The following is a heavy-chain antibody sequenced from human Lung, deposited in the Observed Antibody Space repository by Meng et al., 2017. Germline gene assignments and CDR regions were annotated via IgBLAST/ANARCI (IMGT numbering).Heavy chain of an antibody. CDR2: INPNSGAT. V-gene: IGHV1-2*06. Sequence: QVQLVQSGAEVKKTGASVKVSCKASGYTFTGYSIHWVRQAPGPGLEWMGRINPNSGATNYAQKFEGRVTMTRDTSISTAYMELSRLRSDDTAVYYCARFDPRAYWGQGTLVTVSS. CDR3: ARFDPRAY. D-gene: IGHD3-9*01. CDR1: GYTFTGYS. J-gene: IGHJ4*02.